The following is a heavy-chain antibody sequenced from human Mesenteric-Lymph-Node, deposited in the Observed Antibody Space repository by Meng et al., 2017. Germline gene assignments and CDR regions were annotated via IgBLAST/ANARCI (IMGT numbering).Heavy chain of an antibody. D-gene: IGHD3-9*01. CDR3: ARDQGLGGWLYHWFDP. Sequence: SETLSLTCTVSGGSITSVGYYWAWIRQSPEKGLEWIGSGYFSGIIDFNPSLKSRVTISVDTSKNQFSLRLTSVTAADTGVYYCARDQGLGGWLYHWFDPWGQGTLVTVSS. V-gene: IGHV4-39*07. CDR1: GGSITSVGYY. J-gene: IGHJ5*02. CDR2: GYFSGII.